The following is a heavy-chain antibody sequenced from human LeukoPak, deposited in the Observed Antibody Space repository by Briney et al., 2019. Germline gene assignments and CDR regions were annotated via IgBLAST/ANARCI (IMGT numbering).Heavy chain of an antibody. J-gene: IGHJ4*02. Sequence: GGSLRLSCAASGFAFNSYIMSWVRQAPGEGLEWVSSIGGSGSGAYYSDSVRGRFTISRDNSENTLYLQMNSLTVDDTAVYFCAKERQTGDYFTSDYWGQGTLVTVSS. CDR1: GFAFNSYI. CDR2: IGGSGSGA. D-gene: IGHD4-17*01. CDR3: AKERQTGDYFTSDY. V-gene: IGHV3-23*01.